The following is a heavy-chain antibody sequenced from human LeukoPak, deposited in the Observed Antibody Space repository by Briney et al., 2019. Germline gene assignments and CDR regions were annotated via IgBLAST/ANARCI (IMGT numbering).Heavy chain of an antibody. CDR3: ARHLGYGSGSFDY. D-gene: IGHD3-10*01. CDR2: INHSGST. V-gene: IGHV4-34*01. CDR1: GGSFSGYY. Sequence: PSETLSLTCAVYGGSFSGYYWSWIRQPPGKGLEWIGEINHSGSTNYNPSLKSRVTISVDTSKNQFSLKLSSVTAADTAVYYCARHLGYGSGSFDYWGQGTLVTVSS. J-gene: IGHJ4*02.